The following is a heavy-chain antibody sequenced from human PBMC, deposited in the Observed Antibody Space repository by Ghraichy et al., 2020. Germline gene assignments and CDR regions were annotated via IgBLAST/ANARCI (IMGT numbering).Heavy chain of an antibody. D-gene: IGHD2-15*01. Sequence: ASVKVSCKTSGYTFTSYGISWVRRAPGQGLEWMGWISAYNGNTNYAQKLQGRVTMTTDTSTTTAYMELRSLISDDTAVYYCARSVAAKAYFDYWGQGTLVTVSS. CDR3: ARSVAAKAYFDY. J-gene: IGHJ4*02. CDR2: ISAYNGNT. CDR1: GYTFTSYG. V-gene: IGHV1-18*01.